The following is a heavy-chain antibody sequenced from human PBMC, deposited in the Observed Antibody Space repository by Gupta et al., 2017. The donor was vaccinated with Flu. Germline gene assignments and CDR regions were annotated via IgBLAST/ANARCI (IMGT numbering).Heavy chain of an antibody. CDR1: GFTFSSYG. CDR2: IWYDGSNK. CDR3: ASSGDSSGGKYWYFDL. D-gene: IGHD6-19*01. Sequence: QVQLVESGGGVVQPGRSLRLSRAASGFTFSSYGMHWVRQAPGKGLEWVAVIWYDGSNKYYADSVKGRFTISRDNSKNTLYLQMNSLRAEDTAVYYCASSGDSSGGKYWYFDLWGRGTLVTVSS. J-gene: IGHJ2*01. V-gene: IGHV3-33*01.